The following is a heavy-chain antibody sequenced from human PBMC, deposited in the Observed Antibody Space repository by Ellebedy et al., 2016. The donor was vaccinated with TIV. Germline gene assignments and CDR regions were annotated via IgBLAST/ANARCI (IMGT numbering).Heavy chain of an antibody. CDR1: GFTFSNYW. CDR2: IKQDGSEK. D-gene: IGHD5-12*01. Sequence: GESLKISCAASGFTFSNYWMKWVRQAPGEGLEWVANIKQDGSEKYYVDSVKGRFTISRDNAKNSLFLQMNSLRVEDTAVYFRARGGYGRPFDCWGQGTLVTVSS. J-gene: IGHJ4*02. CDR3: ARGGYGRPFDC. V-gene: IGHV3-7*03.